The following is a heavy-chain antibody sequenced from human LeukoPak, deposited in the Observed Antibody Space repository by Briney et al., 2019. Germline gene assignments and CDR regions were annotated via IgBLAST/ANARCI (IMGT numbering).Heavy chain of an antibody. CDR3: ARRSSSWRRFYY. Sequence: SETLPDTLAVCGGSFLGYCRGWIRQPPGKGLEWIGEINHSGSTNYNPSLKSRVTISVDTSKNQFSLNLSSVTAADTAVYYCARRSSSWRRFYYWGQGTLVTVSS. CDR2: INHSGST. D-gene: IGHD6-13*01. V-gene: IGHV4-34*01. CDR1: GGSFLGYC. J-gene: IGHJ4*02.